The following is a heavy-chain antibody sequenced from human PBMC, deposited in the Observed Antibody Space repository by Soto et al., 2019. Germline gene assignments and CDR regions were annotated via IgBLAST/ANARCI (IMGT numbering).Heavy chain of an antibody. V-gene: IGHV4-34*01. CDR1: GGSFSGYY. D-gene: IGHD3-10*01. J-gene: IGHJ5*02. CDR3: ARGVTYYYGSGSLRGWFDP. Sequence: QVQLQQWGAGLLKPSETLSLTCAVYGGSFSGYYWSWIRQPPGKGLEWIGEINHSGSTNYNPSLKRRVTISVDTSKNQFSLKLSSVTAADTAVYYCARGVTYYYGSGSLRGWFDPWGQGTLVTVSS. CDR2: INHSGST.